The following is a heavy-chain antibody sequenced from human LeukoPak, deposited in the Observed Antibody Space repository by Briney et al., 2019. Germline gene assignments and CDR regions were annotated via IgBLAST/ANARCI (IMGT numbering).Heavy chain of an antibody. Sequence: SETLSLTCTVSGGSISSYYLSWIRQPAGKGLEWIGCIYTSGSTNYNPSLKSRVTMSVDTSKNQFSLKLSSVTAADTAVYYCARGLYSGSYYFDYWGQGTLVTVSS. V-gene: IGHV4-4*07. D-gene: IGHD1-26*01. J-gene: IGHJ4*02. CDR2: IYTSGST. CDR3: ARGLYSGSYYFDY. CDR1: GGSISSYY.